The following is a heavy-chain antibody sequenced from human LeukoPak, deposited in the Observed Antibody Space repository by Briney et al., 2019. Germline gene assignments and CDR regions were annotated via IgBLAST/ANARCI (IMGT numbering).Heavy chain of an antibody. V-gene: IGHV3-7*01. CDR1: EFSASNYW. CDR3: VREWAGGLAAAGNWIEGRY. J-gene: IGHJ4*02. D-gene: IGHD6-13*01. CDR2: IKQDGSQE. Sequence: GGSLRLSCVVSEFSASNYWMSWVRQAPGKGLEWVANIKQDGSQENYVDSVKGRFTISRDNAKNSVYLQTNGLLVEDTAVYYCVREWAGGLAAAGNWIEGRYWGQGTQVIVSS.